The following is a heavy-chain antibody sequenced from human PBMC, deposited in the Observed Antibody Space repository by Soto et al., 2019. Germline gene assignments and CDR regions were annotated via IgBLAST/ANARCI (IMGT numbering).Heavy chain of an antibody. V-gene: IGHV1-69*12. CDR2: IIPIFGTA. D-gene: IGHD3-3*01. J-gene: IGHJ6*02. CDR3: ASGDYDFWSGPGGGMDV. CDR1: GGTFSSYA. Sequence: QVQLVQSGAEVKKPGSSVKVSCKASGGTFSSYAISWVRQAPGQGLEWMGGIIPIFGTANYAQKFQGRVTSTADESPITSYMELSSLRSEDPAVYYCASGDYDFWSGPGGGMDVWGQGTTVTVSS.